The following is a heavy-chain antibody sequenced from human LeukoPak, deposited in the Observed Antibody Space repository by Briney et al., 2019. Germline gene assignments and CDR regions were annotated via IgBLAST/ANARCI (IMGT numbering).Heavy chain of an antibody. CDR1: GGSFSGYY. CDR3: ARRQGTGRLDY. CDR2: INHSGST. Sequence: SEALSLTCAVYGGSFSGYYWGWIRQPPGKGLEWIGEINHSGSTNYNPSLKSRVTISVDTSKNQFSLKLSSVTAADTAVYYCARRQGTGRLDYWGQGTLVTVSS. V-gene: IGHV4-34*01. D-gene: IGHD3-10*01. J-gene: IGHJ4*02.